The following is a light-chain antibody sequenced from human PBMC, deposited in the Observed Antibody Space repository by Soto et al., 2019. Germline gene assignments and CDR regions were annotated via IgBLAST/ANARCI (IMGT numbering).Light chain of an antibody. CDR3: QQYGSSGT. CDR2: GAS. Sequence: ESVLTQAPGTLSLSPGERATLSFRASQSVSNNYLAWYQQKPGQAPRLLIYGASNSATGIPDRFSGSGSGTDFTLTISRLEPEDFAVYYCQQYGSSGTFGQGTKVDIK. J-gene: IGKJ1*01. V-gene: IGKV3-20*01. CDR1: QSVSNNY.